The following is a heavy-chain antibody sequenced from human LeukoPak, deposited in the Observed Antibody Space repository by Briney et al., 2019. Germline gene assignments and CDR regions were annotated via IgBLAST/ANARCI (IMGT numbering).Heavy chain of an antibody. V-gene: IGHV3-74*01. CDR1: GFTFSTYW. D-gene: IGHD4-23*01. Sequence: GGSLRLSCAASGFTFSTYWMHWVRQAPGKGLVWVSRVNSDGTTTVYADSVKGRFTVSRDNAKNTQYLQMNSPRAEDTAVYYCGRVFDGGNSVGYWGQGTLVTVSS. CDR2: VNSDGTTT. J-gene: IGHJ4*02. CDR3: GRVFDGGNSVGY.